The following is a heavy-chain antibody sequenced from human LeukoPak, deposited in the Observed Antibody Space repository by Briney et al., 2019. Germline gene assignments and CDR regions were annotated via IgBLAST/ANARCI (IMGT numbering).Heavy chain of an antibody. Sequence: KPSETLSLTCTVSGGSISSYYWSWIQQPPGKGLEWIGYIYYSGSTNYNPSLKSRVTISVDTSKNQFSLKLSSVTAADTAVYYCARDYYGSGTLTVNRASYWGQGTLVTVSS. J-gene: IGHJ4*02. CDR1: GGSISSYY. V-gene: IGHV4-59*12. CDR3: ARDYYGSGTLTVNRASY. D-gene: IGHD3-10*01. CDR2: IYYSGST.